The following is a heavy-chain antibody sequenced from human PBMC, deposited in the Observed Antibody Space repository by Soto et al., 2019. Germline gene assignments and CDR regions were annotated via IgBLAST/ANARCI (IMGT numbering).Heavy chain of an antibody. CDR3: AKSVYNWNDGFFDY. J-gene: IGHJ4*02. D-gene: IGHD1-1*01. CDR2: ISYDGNNK. Sequence: PGGSLRLSCAASGFTFSTYGMHWVRQAPGKGLEWVAVISYDGNNKYYADSVKGRFTISRDNPKNTLYLQMSSLRAEDTAVYYCAKSVYNWNDGFFDYWGQGTLVTVSS. CDR1: GFTFSTYG. V-gene: IGHV3-30*18.